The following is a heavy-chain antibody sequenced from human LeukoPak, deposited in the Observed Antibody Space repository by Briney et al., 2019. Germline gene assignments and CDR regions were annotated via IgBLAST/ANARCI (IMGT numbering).Heavy chain of an antibody. J-gene: IGHJ5*02. V-gene: IGHV3-23*01. CDR3: TKKRTTSVTDWFDP. D-gene: IGHD4-17*01. Sequence: GGSLRLSCTASGFTFSSYAMTWVRQAPGKGLECVSVISGIGTTTYYADSVKGRFTIPRDNSKNTLFLQMNSLRVEDTATYYCTKKRTTSVTDWFDPWGQGTLVTVSS. CDR1: GFTFSSYA. CDR2: ISGIGTTT.